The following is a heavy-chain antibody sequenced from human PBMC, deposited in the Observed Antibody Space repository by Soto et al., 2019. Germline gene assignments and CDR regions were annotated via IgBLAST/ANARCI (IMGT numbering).Heavy chain of an antibody. J-gene: IGHJ4*02. CDR3: ARDRAPRGWSYLDL. V-gene: IGHV1-69*01. D-gene: IGHD2-15*01. CDR1: GGSFSDYA. Sequence: QVQLVQSGAEVKKPGSSVKISCKAFGGSFSDYAISWVRQAPGQGHEWMGGIIPIFGTPNYAQKFQDRVTFTAHESTNTAYMELSRLTSEDTAVYYCARDRAPRGWSYLDLWGQGTQVTVSS. CDR2: IIPIFGTP.